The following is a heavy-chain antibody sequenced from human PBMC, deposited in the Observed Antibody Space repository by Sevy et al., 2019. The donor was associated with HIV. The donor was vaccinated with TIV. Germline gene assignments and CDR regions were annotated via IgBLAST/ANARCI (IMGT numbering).Heavy chain of an antibody. CDR3: ARLHYDSSGMRINYYYGMDV. D-gene: IGHD3-22*01. J-gene: IGHJ6*02. Sequence: ASVKVSCKASGYTFTSYGISWVRQAPGQGLEWMGWISAYNGNTNYAQKLQGRVTMTTDTSTSTAYMVLRSLRSDDTAVYYCARLHYDSSGMRINYYYGMDVWGQGTTVTVSS. CDR1: GYTFTSYG. CDR2: ISAYNGNT. V-gene: IGHV1-18*01.